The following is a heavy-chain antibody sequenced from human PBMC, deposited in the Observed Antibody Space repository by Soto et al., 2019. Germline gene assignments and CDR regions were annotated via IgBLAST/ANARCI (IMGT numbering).Heavy chain of an antibody. D-gene: IGHD5-12*01. Sequence: GEALKISCKGSGYTFTSYWIGWVRQMPGKGLEWMGIIHPSDFDTRYSPSFQGQVTISADKSISTAYLQWSSLRASDTAMYYCAIHSTGYEDSWGQGTLVPVSS. CDR2: IHPSDFDT. J-gene: IGHJ5*02. CDR3: AIHSTGYEDS. CDR1: GYTFTSYW. V-gene: IGHV5-51*01.